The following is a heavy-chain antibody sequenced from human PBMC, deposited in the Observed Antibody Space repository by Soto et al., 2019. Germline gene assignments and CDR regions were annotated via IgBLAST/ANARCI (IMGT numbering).Heavy chain of an antibody. J-gene: IGHJ4*02. Sequence: QVQLVESGGGVVQPGRSLRLSCAASGFTFSTYAMHWVCQAPGKGLEWVAVISRDGTNKYHADSVKGRFTISRDNSKNTRYLQMNSLRAEDTAMYYCARFVGYGGDDSYFDYWRQGTLVTVSS. D-gene: IGHD5-12*01. CDR3: ARFVGYGGDDSYFDY. V-gene: IGHV3-30-3*01. CDR2: ISRDGTNK. CDR1: GFTFSTYA.